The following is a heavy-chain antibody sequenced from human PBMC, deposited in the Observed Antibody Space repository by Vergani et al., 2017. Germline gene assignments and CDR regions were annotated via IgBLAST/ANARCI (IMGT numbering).Heavy chain of an antibody. CDR1: GGTFSSYA. Sequence: QVQLVQSGAEVKKPGSSVKVSCKASGGTFSSYAITWVRQAPGQGLEWMGRIIPLFGTANYAQKFQGRVTITADKSTSTAYMELSSLISEDTAVYYCARVGYTYGDAFDIWGQGTMVTVSS. CDR3: ARVGYTYGDAFDI. V-gene: IGHV1-69*14. J-gene: IGHJ3*02. CDR2: IIPLFGTA. D-gene: IGHD5-18*01.